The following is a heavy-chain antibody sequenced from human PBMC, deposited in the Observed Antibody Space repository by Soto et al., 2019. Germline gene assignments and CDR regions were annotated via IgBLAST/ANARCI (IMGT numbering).Heavy chain of an antibody. V-gene: IGHV4-4*07. CDR1: GGSISSYY. D-gene: IGHD2-15*01. Sequence: SETLSLTCTVSGGSISSYYWSWIRQPAGKGLEWIGRIYTSGSTNYNPSLKSRVTMSVDTSKNQFSPKLSSVTAADTAVYYCARVVGGCSGGSCYSVNWYYYYGMDVWGQGTTVTVSS. CDR2: IYTSGST. J-gene: IGHJ6*02. CDR3: ARVVGGCSGGSCYSVNWYYYYGMDV.